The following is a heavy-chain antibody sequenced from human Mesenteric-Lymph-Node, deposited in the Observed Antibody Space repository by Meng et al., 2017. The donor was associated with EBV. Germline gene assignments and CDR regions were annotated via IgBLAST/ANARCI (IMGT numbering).Heavy chain of an antibody. V-gene: IGHV4-59*01. CDR2: IYYTGST. CDR1: GGSIGSYN. J-gene: IGHJ4*02. Sequence: QGPLQETGPGLCKPSVTLPLSCSVSGGSIGSYNWSWIRQPPGKGLEWIGFIYYTGSTNYNPSLGSRVTISFDPAKTQFSLNLISVTAADTAVYYCARGDDSNGYGDSWGQGTLVTVSS. D-gene: IGHD3-22*01. CDR3: ARGDDSNGYGDS.